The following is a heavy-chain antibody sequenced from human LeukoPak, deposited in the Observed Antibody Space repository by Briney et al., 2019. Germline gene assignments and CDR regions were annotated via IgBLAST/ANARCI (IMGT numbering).Heavy chain of an antibody. V-gene: IGHV3-23*01. D-gene: IGHD4-23*01. J-gene: IGHJ4*02. CDR3: AKDPATVVTF. CDR1: GFTFSGYA. Sequence: PGGSLRLSCAASGFTFSGYAMSWVGQAPGKGLEGVSAISGSGGSTYYADSVKGRFTISRDNSKNTLYLQMNSLRAEDTAVYYCAKDPATVVTFWGQGTLVTVSS. CDR2: ISGSGGST.